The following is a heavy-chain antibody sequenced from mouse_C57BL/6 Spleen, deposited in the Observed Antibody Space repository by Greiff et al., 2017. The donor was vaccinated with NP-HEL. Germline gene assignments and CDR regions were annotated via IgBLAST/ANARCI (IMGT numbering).Heavy chain of an antibody. CDR1: GFTFSDYG. J-gene: IGHJ1*03. CDR3: ARNYGSTPRYFDV. V-gene: IGHV5-17*01. CDR2: ISSGSSTI. Sequence: EVKLVESGGGLVKPGGSLKLSCAASGFTFSDYGMHWVRQAPEKGLEWVAYISSGSSTIYYADTVKGRFTISRDNAKHTLFLQMTSLRSADTAMYDCARNYGSTPRYFDVWGTGTTVTVSS. D-gene: IGHD1-1*01.